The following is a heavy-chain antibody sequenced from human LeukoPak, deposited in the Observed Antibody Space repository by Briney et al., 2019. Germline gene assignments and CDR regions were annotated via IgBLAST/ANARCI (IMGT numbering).Heavy chain of an antibody. D-gene: IGHD1-26*01. CDR3: ARAVGEWELLFLDY. V-gene: IGHV3-11*01. CDR2: ISSSGSTI. Sequence: KPGGSLRLSCAASGFTFSDYYMSWICQAPGKGLEWVSYISSSGSTIYYADSVKGRFTISRDNAKNSLYLQMNSLRAEDTAMYYCARAVGEWELLFLDYWGQGTLVTVSS. J-gene: IGHJ4*02. CDR1: GFTFSDYY.